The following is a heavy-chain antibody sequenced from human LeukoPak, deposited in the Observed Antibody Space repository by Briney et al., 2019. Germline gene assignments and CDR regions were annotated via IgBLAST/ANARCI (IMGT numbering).Heavy chain of an antibody. V-gene: IGHV1-18*01. CDR1: GGTFSSYA. CDR2: ISAYNGNT. D-gene: IGHD3-10*01. Sequence: GASVKVSCKASGGTFSSYAISWVRQAPGQGLEWMGWISAYNGNTNYAQKLQGRVTMTTDTSTSTAYMELRSLRSDDTAVYYCARGYYYGSGSYYNRPYYGMDVWGQGTTVTVSS. CDR3: ARGYYYGSGSYYNRPYYGMDV. J-gene: IGHJ6*02.